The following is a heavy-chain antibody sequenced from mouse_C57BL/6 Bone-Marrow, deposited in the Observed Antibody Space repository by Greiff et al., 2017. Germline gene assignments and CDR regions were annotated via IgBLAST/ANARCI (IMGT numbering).Heavy chain of an antibody. CDR2: IYPRSGNT. CDR1: GYTFTSYG. V-gene: IGHV1-81*01. J-gene: IGHJ2*01. D-gene: IGHD2-3*01. CDR3: EGGGWLLRGGYYFDY. Sequence: VQLQQSGAELARPGASVKLSCKASGYTFTSYGISWVKQRTGQGLEWIGEIYPRSGNTYYNEKFKGKATLTADKSSSTAYMELRSLTSVDSAVYFCEGGGWLLRGGYYFDYWGQGTTLTVSS.